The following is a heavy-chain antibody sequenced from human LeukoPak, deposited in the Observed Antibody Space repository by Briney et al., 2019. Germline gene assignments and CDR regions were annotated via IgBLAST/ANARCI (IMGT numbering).Heavy chain of an antibody. CDR1: GFTVSSNY. V-gene: IGHV3-66*01. D-gene: IGHD4-17*01. Sequence: GGSLRLSCAASGFTVSSNYMSWVRQAPGKGLEWVSVIYSGGSTYYADSVKGRFTISRDNSKNTLYLQMNSLRAEDTAVYYCARGFAVTPQAPHYYGIDVWGQGATVTVSS. CDR2: IYSGGST. J-gene: IGHJ6*02. CDR3: ARGFAVTPQAPHYYGIDV.